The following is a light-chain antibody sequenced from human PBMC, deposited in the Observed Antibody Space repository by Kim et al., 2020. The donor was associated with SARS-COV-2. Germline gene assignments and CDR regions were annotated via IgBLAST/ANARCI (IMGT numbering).Light chain of an antibody. Sequence: GDRVTITCRASQSISSWLAWYQQKPGKAHKLLIYDASSLECGAPSRFSGSVSRTVFTLTSSSLQPDDLATYYIQQYNSYWTFGQGTKVDIK. J-gene: IGKJ1*01. CDR1: QSISSW. CDR2: DAS. CDR3: QQYNSYWT. V-gene: IGKV1-5*01.